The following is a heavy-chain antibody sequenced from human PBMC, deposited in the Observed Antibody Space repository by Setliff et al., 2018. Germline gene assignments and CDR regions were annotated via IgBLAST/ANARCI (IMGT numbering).Heavy chain of an antibody. Sequence: PGGSLRLSCDASGFTFDDYAMHWVRQAPGKGLEWVSGISWMSGSIGYADSVKGRFTISRDNAKNSLYLQMNRLRAEDTALYYCAKAGSGWYFYYYYGMDVWGQGTTVTVSS. V-gene: IGHV3-9*01. CDR1: GFTFDDYA. CDR3: AKAGSGWYFYYYYGMDV. D-gene: IGHD6-19*01. J-gene: IGHJ6*02. CDR2: ISWMSGSI.